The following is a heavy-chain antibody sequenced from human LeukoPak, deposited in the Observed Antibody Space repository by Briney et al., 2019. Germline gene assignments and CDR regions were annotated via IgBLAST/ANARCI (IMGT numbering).Heavy chain of an antibody. V-gene: IGHV3-23*01. CDR1: GFTFSSYG. D-gene: IGHD3-10*01. J-gene: IGHJ4*02. Sequence: GGSPRLSCAASGFTFSSYGMGWVRQAPEKGLEWVSAISGNAGSTYYADSVKGRFTISRDNSKNTLYLQMNSLRAEDTAVYYCAKDGSGPSDYWGQGTLVTVSS. CDR2: ISGNAGST. CDR3: AKDGSGPSDY.